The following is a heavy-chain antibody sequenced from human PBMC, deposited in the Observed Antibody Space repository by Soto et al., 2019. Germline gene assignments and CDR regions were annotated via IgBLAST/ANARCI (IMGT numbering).Heavy chain of an antibody. J-gene: IGHJ6*02. V-gene: IGHV1-69*12. Sequence: QVQLVQSGAEVKKPGSSVKVSCKASGGTFSSYAISWVRQAPGQGLEWMGGIIPIFVTANYAQKFQGRVTITADESTGTAYMELSSLRSEDTAVYYCAGPPKLTRIYYYYGMDVGGQGTTVTVSS. D-gene: IGHD1-7*01. CDR1: GGTFSSYA. CDR3: AGPPKLTRIYYYYGMDV. CDR2: IIPIFVTA.